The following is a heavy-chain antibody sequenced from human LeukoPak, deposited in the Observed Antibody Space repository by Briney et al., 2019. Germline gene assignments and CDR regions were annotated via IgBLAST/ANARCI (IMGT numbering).Heavy chain of an antibody. Sequence: ASVKVSCKASGYTFTSYYMHWVRQAPGQGLEWMGIINPSGGSTSYAQKFQGRVTMTRDTSTSTVYMELSSLKASDTAMYYCARGHSSSSDFDYWGQGTLVTVSS. CDR1: GYTFTSYY. J-gene: IGHJ4*02. D-gene: IGHD6-6*01. CDR3: ARGHSSSSDFDY. CDR2: INPSGGST. V-gene: IGHV1-46*01.